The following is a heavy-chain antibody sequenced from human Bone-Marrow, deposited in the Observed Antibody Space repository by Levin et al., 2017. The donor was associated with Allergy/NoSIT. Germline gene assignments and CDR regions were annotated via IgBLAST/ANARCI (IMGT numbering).Heavy chain of an antibody. J-gene: IGHJ5*02. CDR2: IISIYDTP. Sequence: KISCQPSGGTFSMLPISWVRQAPGQGLEWMGGIISIYDTPNYAQRFQGRLTITADESTSTAYMELSSLRSEDTAVYYCARRRHGIITNWFDPWGQGTLVTVSS. CDR1: GGTFSMLP. D-gene: IGHD5-24*01. V-gene: IGHV1-69*01. CDR3: ARRRHGIITNWFDP.